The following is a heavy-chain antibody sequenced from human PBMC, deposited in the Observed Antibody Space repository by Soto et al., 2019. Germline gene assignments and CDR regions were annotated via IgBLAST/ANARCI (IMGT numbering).Heavy chain of an antibody. D-gene: IGHD3-16*01. CDR3: AKFGDGYYYYGMDV. Sequence: EVQLLESGGGLVQPGGSLRLSCAASGFTFSSYAMSWVRQAPGKGLEWVSAISGSGGSTYYADSVKGRFTISRDNSKNTLYLQMNSLRAEDTAVYHCAKFGDGYYYYGMDVWGQGTTVTVSS. CDR2: ISGSGGST. J-gene: IGHJ6*02. CDR1: GFTFSSYA. V-gene: IGHV3-23*01.